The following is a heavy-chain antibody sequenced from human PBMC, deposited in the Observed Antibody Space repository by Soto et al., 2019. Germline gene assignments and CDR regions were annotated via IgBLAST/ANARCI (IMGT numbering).Heavy chain of an antibody. D-gene: IGHD6-19*01. CDR1: GFTFNNCA. CDR2: MSGGCGNT. V-gene: IGHV3-23*01. Sequence: EVQLLESGGGLVQPGGSLRLSCAGSGFTFNNCAMSWVRQAPGKGLEWVSAMSGGCGNTYYADSVKGRFTISRDNSRNTLYLQMNSVRAEDTAVYYCAKSASGQWLEIDSWGQGTLVTVSS. CDR3: AKSASGQWLEIDS. J-gene: IGHJ4*02.